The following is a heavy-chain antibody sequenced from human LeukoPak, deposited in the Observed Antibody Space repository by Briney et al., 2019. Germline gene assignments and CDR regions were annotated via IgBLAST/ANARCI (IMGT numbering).Heavy chain of an antibody. V-gene: IGHV1-69*10. D-gene: IGHD6-19*01. J-gene: IGHJ4*02. CDR3: ARDPRNTSGLSTGGFDY. CDR2: IIPILGIA. Sequence: GASVKVSCKASGGTFSSYTISWVRQAPGQGLEWMGGIIPILGIANYAQKFQGRVTITADKSTSTAYMELSCLRSEDPAVYYCARDPRNTSGLSTGGFDYWGQGTLVSVSS. CDR1: GGTFSSYT.